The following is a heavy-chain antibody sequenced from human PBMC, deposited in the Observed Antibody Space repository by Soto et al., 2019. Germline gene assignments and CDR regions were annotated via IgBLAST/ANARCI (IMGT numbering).Heavy chain of an antibody. Sequence: PGESLKISCAASGFTFSNAWMNWVRLAPGKGLEWVGRIKSKVDGGTTDYAASVKGRFTISRDDSKSTVYLQMDSLKTEDTAVYYCATGGYFLDYWGQGTLVTVSS. CDR1: GFTFSNAW. CDR3: ATGGYFLDY. J-gene: IGHJ4*02. CDR2: IKSKVDGGTT. V-gene: IGHV3-15*07.